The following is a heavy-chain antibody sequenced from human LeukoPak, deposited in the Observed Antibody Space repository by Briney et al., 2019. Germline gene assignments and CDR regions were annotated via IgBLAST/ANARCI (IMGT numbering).Heavy chain of an antibody. CDR3: ARDSGYCSGGSCYPGVLFDY. J-gene: IGHJ4*02. CDR2: IYTSGST. Sequence: SETLSLTCAVFGGSISSYYWSWIRQPAGKGLEWIGRIYTSGSTNYNPSLKSRVTMSVDTSKNQFSLKLSSVTAADTAVYYCARDSGYCSGGSCYPGVLFDYWGQGTLVTVSS. V-gene: IGHV4-4*07. CDR1: GGSISSYY. D-gene: IGHD2-15*01.